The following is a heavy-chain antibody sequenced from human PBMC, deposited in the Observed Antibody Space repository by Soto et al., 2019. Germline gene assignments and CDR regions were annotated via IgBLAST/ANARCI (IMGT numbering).Heavy chain of an antibody. CDR1: GFTFSSYA. J-gene: IGHJ6*02. CDR3: ARGGGTTWYYYYGMDV. V-gene: IGHV3-30-3*01. Sequence: GGSLRLSCAASGFTFSSYAMHWVRQAPGKGLEWVAVISYDGSNKYYADSVKGRFTISRDNSKNTLYLQMNSLRAEDTAVYYCARGGGTTWYYYYGMDVWGQGTTVTVSS. D-gene: IGHD1-1*01. CDR2: ISYDGSNK.